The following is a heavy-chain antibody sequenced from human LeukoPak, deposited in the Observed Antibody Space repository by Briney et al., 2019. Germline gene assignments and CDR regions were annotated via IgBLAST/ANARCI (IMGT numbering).Heavy chain of an antibody. Sequence: ASVKVSCKASGGTFSSYAISWVRQAPGQGLEWMGGIIPIFGTASYAQKFQGRVTITADESTSTAYMELSSLRSEDTAVYYCARGYYDSSGYYYFDYWGQGTLVTVSS. CDR2: IIPIFGTA. J-gene: IGHJ4*02. CDR1: GGTFSSYA. V-gene: IGHV1-69*13. CDR3: ARGYYDSSGYYYFDY. D-gene: IGHD3-22*01.